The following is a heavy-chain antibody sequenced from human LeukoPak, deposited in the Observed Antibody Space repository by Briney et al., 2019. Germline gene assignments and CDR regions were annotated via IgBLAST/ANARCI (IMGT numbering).Heavy chain of an antibody. Sequence: GGSLRLSCAASGFTFSGSAMHWVRQASGKGLEWVGRIRSKANSYATAYAASVKGRFTISRDDSKNTAYLQMNSLKTEDTAVYYCTSLGVVVAAAAAPQVDYWGQGTLVTVSS. D-gene: IGHD2-15*01. V-gene: IGHV3-73*01. CDR3: TSLGVVVAAAAAPQVDY. CDR1: GFTFSGSA. CDR2: IRSKANSYAT. J-gene: IGHJ4*02.